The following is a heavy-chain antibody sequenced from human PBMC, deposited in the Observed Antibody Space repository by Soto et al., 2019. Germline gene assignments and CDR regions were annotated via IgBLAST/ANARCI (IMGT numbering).Heavy chain of an antibody. CDR1: GYTFASYD. V-gene: IGHV1-8*01. CDR3: AREGIMITFGGVTVGPAGAFDI. CDR2: MNPNSGNT. Sequence: ASVKVSCKASGYTFASYDSKWVRQATGQGLEWMGWMNPNSGNTGYAQKFQGRVTMTRNTSISTAYMELSSLRSEDTAVYYCAREGIMITFGGVTVGPAGAFDIWGQGTMVTVSS. J-gene: IGHJ3*02. D-gene: IGHD3-16*02.